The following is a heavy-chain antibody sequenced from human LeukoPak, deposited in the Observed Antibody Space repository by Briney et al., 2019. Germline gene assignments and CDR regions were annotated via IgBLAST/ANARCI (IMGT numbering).Heavy chain of an antibody. CDR2: INHSGST. J-gene: IGHJ6*02. CDR3: ARLRGYNQKRGYYYYYGMDV. D-gene: IGHD1-1*01. V-gene: IGHV4-34*01. Sequence: SETLSLTCAVYGGSFSGYYWSWIRQPPGKGLEWIGEINHSGSTNYNPSLKSRVTISVDTSKNQFSLKLSSVTAADTAVYYCARLRGYNQKRGYYYYYGMDVWGQGTTVTVSS. CDR1: GGSFSGYY.